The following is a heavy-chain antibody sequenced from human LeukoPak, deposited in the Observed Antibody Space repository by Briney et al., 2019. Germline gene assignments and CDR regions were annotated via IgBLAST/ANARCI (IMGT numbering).Heavy chain of an antibody. D-gene: IGHD3-3*01. V-gene: IGHV5-51*01. Sequence: GESLKISFKGSGYRFTSYWIGWVRQMPGKGLEWMGIIYPGDSDTRYSPSFQGQVTISADKSISTAYLQWSSLKASYTAMYYCARLTYDFWSGYRTGLDYWSQGTLVTVSS. J-gene: IGHJ4*02. CDR2: IYPGDSDT. CDR1: GYRFTSYW. CDR3: ARLTYDFWSGYRTGLDY.